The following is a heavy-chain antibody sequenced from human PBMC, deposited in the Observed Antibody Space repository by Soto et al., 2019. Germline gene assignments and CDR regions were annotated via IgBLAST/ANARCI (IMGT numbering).Heavy chain of an antibody. J-gene: IGHJ4*02. Sequence: SETLSLTCAVYGGSFSGYYWSWIRQPPGKGLEWIGEINHSGSTNYNPSLKSRVTISVDTSKNQFSLNLRSVTAADTAVYYCARGITMIAPDKYYLDSWGQGNLVTVPS. CDR2: INHSGST. CDR3: ARGITMIAPDKYYLDS. V-gene: IGHV4-34*01. CDR1: GGSFSGYY. D-gene: IGHD3-22*01.